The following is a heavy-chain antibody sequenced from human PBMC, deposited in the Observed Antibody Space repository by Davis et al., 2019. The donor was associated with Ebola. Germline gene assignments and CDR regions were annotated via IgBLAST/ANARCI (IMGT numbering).Heavy chain of an antibody. V-gene: IGHV4-39*07. CDR3: ARDTGVGATAGLDY. D-gene: IGHD1-26*01. CDR1: GGSISSSSYY. CDR2: IYYSGST. Sequence: MPGGSLRLSCTVSGGSISSSSYYWGWIRQPPGKGLEWIGSIYYSGSTYYNPSLKSRVTISVDTSKNQFSLKLSSVTAADTAVYYCARDTGVGATAGLDYWGQGTLVTVSS. J-gene: IGHJ4*02.